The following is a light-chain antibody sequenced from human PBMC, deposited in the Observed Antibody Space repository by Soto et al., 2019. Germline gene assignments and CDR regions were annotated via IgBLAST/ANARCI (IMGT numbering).Light chain of an antibody. CDR2: GAS. J-gene: IGKJ1*01. V-gene: IGKV3-20*01. CDR3: QQYGSSPPWT. Sequence: EILMTQPPATLSVSPGERVTLSCRASQSIGSSYLAWYQQKPGQAPRLLIYGASSRATGIPDRFSGSGSGTDFTLTISRLEPEDFAVYYCQQYGSSPPWTFGQGTKVDIK. CDR1: QSIGSSY.